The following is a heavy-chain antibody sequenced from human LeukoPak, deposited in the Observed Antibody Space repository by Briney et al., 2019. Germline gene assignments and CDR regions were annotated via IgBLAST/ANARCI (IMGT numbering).Heavy chain of an antibody. J-gene: IGHJ4*02. V-gene: IGHV3-23*01. CDR1: GFTFSNYV. D-gene: IGHD6-6*01. CDR2: ITSGGGDT. CDR3: AKGSSSSRPYYFDN. Sequence: GGSLRLSCTASGFTFSNYVMSWVRQAPGKGLDWISAITSGGGDTYYADSVKGRFTISRDNSKNTLYLQMSSLRVEDTAVYYCAKGSSSSRPYYFDNWGQGALVTVSS.